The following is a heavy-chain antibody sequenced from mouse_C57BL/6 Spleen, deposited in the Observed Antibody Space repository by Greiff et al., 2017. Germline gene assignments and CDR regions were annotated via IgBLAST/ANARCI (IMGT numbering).Heavy chain of an antibody. V-gene: IGHV5-6*02. D-gene: IGHD5-1*01. Sequence: EVKLEESGGDLVKPGGSLKLSCAASGFTFSSYGMSWVRQTPDKRLAWVATISSGGSYTYYPDSVKGRFTISRDNAKNTLYLQMSSLKSEDTAMYYCARQDLYYYAMHYWGQGTSVTVSS. CDR1: GFTFSSYG. J-gene: IGHJ4*01. CDR2: ISSGGSYT. CDR3: ARQDLYYYAMHY.